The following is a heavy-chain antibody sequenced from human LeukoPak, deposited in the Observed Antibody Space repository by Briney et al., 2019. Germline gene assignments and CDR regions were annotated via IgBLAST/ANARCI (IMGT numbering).Heavy chain of an antibody. V-gene: IGHV3-7*05. Sequence: GGSLRLSCAASGFTFSSYWMSWVRQAPGKGLEWVANIWEDGSEKKYLDSVKGRFTISRDNAQNSLYLQMDSLRVEDTAVYYCARDLGRISAAAIPGGSWGQGTLVTVSS. D-gene: IGHD6-13*01. CDR2: IWEDGSEK. J-gene: IGHJ5*02. CDR1: GFTFSSYW. CDR3: ARDLGRISAAAIPGGS.